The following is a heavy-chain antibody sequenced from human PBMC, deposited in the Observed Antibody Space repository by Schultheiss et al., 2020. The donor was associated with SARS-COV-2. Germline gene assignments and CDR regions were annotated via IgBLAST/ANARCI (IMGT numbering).Heavy chain of an antibody. CDR2: IWYDGSNK. V-gene: IGHV3-33*01. Sequence: GGSLRLSCAASGFTFSSYGMHWVRQAPGKGLEWVAVIWYDGSNKYYADSVKGRFTISRDNSKNTLYLQMNSLRAEDTAVYYCARVIALRVSAAFDIWGQGTMVTVSS. D-gene: IGHD2/OR15-2a*01. CDR3: ARVIALRVSAAFDI. J-gene: IGHJ3*02. CDR1: GFTFSSYG.